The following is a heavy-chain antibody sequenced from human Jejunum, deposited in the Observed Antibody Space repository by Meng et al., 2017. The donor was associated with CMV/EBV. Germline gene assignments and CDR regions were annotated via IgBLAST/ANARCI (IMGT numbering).Heavy chain of an antibody. J-gene: IGHJ4*02. CDR1: GLSVSSNY. CDR2: IYSGGST. CDR3: ARVVCSSGTGSRYFDY. Sequence: SGLSVSSNYMTWVRRAPGKGLGWVSVIYSGGSTYYTDSVKGRLTVSREDSRNTLYLQMSGLRDEDTAVYYCARVVCSSGTGSRYFDYWGQGTLVTVSS. D-gene: IGHD6-19*01. V-gene: IGHV3-53*01.